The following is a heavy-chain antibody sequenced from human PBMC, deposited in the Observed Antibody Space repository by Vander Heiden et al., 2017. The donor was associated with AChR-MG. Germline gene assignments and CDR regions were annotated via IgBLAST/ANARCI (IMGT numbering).Heavy chain of an antibody. CDR1: GFTFSGYW. V-gene: IGHV3-7*01. CDR2: IKQDGSEK. J-gene: IGHJ4*02. CDR3: ASQEWELQTNTPFDY. D-gene: IGHD1-26*01. Sequence: EVQLVESGGGLVQPGGSLRLPCAASGFTFSGYWMSWVRQAPGKGLEWVANIKQDGSEKYYVDSVKGRFTISRDNAKNSLYLQMNSLRAEDTAVYYCASQEWELQTNTPFDYWGQGTLVTVSS.